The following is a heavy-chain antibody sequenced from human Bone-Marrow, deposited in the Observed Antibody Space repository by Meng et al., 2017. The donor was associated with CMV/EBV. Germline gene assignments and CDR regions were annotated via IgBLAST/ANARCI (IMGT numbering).Heavy chain of an antibody. CDR1: GFTFNGYY. CDR3: AREVAGGGLGY. D-gene: IGHD6-19*01. CDR2: ISESGGTI. Sequence: GGSLRLSCAASGFTFNGYYMSWIRQAPGKGLEWVSSISESGGTIYYSGSVKGRFTISRDNAKSLLYLQMNSLRAEDTAVYYCAREVAGGGLGYWGQGTRVTGSS. J-gene: IGHJ4*02. V-gene: IGHV3-11*01.